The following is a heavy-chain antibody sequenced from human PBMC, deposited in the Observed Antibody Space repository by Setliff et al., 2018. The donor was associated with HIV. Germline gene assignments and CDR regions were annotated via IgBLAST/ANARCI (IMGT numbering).Heavy chain of an antibody. J-gene: IGHJ4*02. CDR3: ASRPYGSQYYYNIFFDY. D-gene: IGHD3-10*01. CDR1: GGSFSGYY. V-gene: IGHV4-34*01. CDR2: INHSGST. Sequence: SETLSLTCAVYGGSFSGYYWSWIRQPPGKGLEWIGEINHSGSTNYNPSLKSRVTISVDTSKNQFSLKLSSVTAADTAVYHCASRPYGSQYYYNIFFDYWGQGTLVTVSS.